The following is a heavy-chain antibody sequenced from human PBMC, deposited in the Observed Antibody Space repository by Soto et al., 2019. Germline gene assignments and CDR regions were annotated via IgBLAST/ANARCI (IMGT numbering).Heavy chain of an antibody. Sequence: PGGSLRLSCAASGFTFSSYAMHWVRQAPGKGLEWVAVISYDGSNKYYADSVKGRFTISRDNSKNTLYLQMNSLRAEDTAVYYCAKEAEVRGYYSSPGYWGQGTLVTVSS. V-gene: IGHV3-30-3*01. CDR3: AKEAEVRGYYSSPGY. J-gene: IGHJ4*02. CDR2: ISYDGSNK. CDR1: GFTFSSYA. D-gene: IGHD3-10*01.